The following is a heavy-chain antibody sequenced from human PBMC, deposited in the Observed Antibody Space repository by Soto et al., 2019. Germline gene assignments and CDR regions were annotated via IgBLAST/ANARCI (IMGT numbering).Heavy chain of an antibody. CDR2: INHSGST. Sequence: PSETLSLTCAVYGVSFSGYYWSWIRQPPWKGLEWIGEINHSGSTNYNPSLKSRVTISVDTSKSHFSLKLRSVIAADTAVYYCARRVGSTVVRGVITSWFDPWGQGTLVTIS. V-gene: IGHV4-34*01. CDR1: GVSFSGYY. J-gene: IGHJ5*02. CDR3: ARRVGSTVVRGVITSWFDP. D-gene: IGHD3-10*01.